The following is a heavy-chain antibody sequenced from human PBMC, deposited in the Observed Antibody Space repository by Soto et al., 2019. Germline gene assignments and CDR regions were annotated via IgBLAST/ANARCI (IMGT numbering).Heavy chain of an antibody. Sequence: ASVKVSCKTSGYIFTTHALHWVRQAPGQRLEWMGWIRSDSGKTRYSQTFQGRVTVTRDTSASTVYMELNSLKSEDTAVYYCARDVGGMDVWGQGTTVTVSS. J-gene: IGHJ6*02. CDR1: GYIFTTHA. CDR3: ARDVGGMDV. CDR2: IRSDSGKT. D-gene: IGHD1-26*01. V-gene: IGHV1-3*01.